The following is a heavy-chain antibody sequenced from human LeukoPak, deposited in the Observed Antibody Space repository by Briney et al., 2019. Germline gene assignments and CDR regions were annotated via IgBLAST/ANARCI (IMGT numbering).Heavy chain of an antibody. CDR3: ARGGVGHYDSSSFYLPLDY. J-gene: IGHJ4*02. V-gene: IGHV4-59*12. CDR1: GGSISSYY. D-gene: IGHD3-22*01. Sequence: SETLSLTCTVSGGSISSYYWSWIRQPPGKGLEWIGYIYYSGSTNYNPSLKSRVTISVDTSKNQFSLRLNSVTAADTAVYYCARGGVGHYDSSSFYLPLDYWGQGTLVTVSS. CDR2: IYYSGST.